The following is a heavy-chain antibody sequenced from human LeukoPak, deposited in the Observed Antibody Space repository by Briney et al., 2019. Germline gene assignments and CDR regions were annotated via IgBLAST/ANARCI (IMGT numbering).Heavy chain of an antibody. CDR2: INHSGST. D-gene: IGHD1-26*01. Sequence: SETLSLTCAVYGGSFSGYYWSWIRQPPGKGLEWIGEINHSGSTNYNPSLKSRVTISVDTSKNNFSLKLSSVTAADTAVYYCARHGIAGVYYGMDVWGQGTTVTVSS. CDR3: ARHGIAGVYYGMDV. J-gene: IGHJ6*02. CDR1: GGSFSGYY. V-gene: IGHV4-34*01.